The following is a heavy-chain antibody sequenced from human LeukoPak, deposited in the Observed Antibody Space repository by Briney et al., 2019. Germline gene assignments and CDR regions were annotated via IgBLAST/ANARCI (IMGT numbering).Heavy chain of an antibody. D-gene: IGHD5-12*01. CDR3: ARDQSWLPDY. J-gene: IGHJ4*02. V-gene: IGHV3-48*03. CDR1: GFTFSSHD. CDR2: INTNGRTI. Sequence: QPGGSLGLSCAASGFTFSSHDMNWVRQAPGKGLEWVSYINTNGRTIQYADSVKGRFTISRDNAKNSLYLQMNSLRAEDTAVYYCARDQSWLPDYWGQGTLVTVSS.